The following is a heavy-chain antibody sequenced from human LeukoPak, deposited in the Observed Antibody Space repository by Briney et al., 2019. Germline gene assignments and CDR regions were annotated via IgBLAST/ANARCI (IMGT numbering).Heavy chain of an antibody. D-gene: IGHD6-19*01. CDR3: ARFAPNSSGWY. Sequence: GGSLRLSCAASGFTFSSYAMSWVRQAPGKGLECVSVISGSGGSTYYADSVKGRFTISRDNSKNTLYLQMNSLRAEDTAVYYCARFAPNSSGWYWGQGTLVTVSS. CDR2: ISGSGGST. CDR1: GFTFSSYA. J-gene: IGHJ4*02. V-gene: IGHV3-23*01.